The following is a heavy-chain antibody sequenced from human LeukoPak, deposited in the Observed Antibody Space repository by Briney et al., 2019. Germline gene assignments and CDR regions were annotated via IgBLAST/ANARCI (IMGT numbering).Heavy chain of an antibody. Sequence: TSETLSLTCTVSGGSIRGYYWSWIRQPPGKGLEWIGYIYYTGSTNYNPSLKSRVTISVDTSKNQFSLKLSSVTAADTAVYYCAREEYGDYFIDIWGQGTMVTVSS. CDR2: IYYTGST. CDR3: AREEYGDYFIDI. V-gene: IGHV4-59*12. D-gene: IGHD4-17*01. J-gene: IGHJ3*02. CDR1: GGSIRGYY.